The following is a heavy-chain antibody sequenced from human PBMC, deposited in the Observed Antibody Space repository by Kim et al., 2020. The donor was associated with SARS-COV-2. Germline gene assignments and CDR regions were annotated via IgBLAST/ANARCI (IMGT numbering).Heavy chain of an antibody. D-gene: IGHD2-21*01. J-gene: IGHJ4*02. CDR3: AREVWWRFDH. Sequence: GGSLRLSCEVSGITFSSHFMTWVRQAPGKGLESVAKIKPDGSEKYYVDSVKGRFTISRDNAKNSLFLQMNSLRAEDTAVYYCAREVWWRFDHWGQGALVTVSS. V-gene: IGHV3-7*01. CDR1: GITFSSHF. CDR2: IKPDGSEK.